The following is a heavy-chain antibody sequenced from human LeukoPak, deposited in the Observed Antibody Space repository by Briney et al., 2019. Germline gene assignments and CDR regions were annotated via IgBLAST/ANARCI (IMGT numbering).Heavy chain of an antibody. V-gene: IGHV4-4*07. D-gene: IGHD5-12*01. J-gene: IGHJ5*01. CDR1: GDSISAYY. Sequence: SETLSLTCTVSGDSISAYYWSWIRQPAGRGLEWIGRIHASGSTRYNPSLKSRVTMSVDTSKNQFSLKLTSVTAADTALYFCARGMSAAYDYNWFDSWGQGTLVTVSS. CDR3: ARGMSAAYDYNWFDS. CDR2: IHASGST.